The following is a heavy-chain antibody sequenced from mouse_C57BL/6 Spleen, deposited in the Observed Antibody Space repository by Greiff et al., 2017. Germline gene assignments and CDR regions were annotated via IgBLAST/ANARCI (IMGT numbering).Heavy chain of an antibody. CDR1: GYTFTSYW. J-gene: IGHJ1*03. V-gene: IGHV1-53*01. Sequence: VQLQQPGTELVKPGASVKLSCKASGYTFTSYWMHWVKQRPGQGLEWIGNINPSNGGTKYNEKFKSKATLTVDKSSSTAYMQLSSLTSEDSAVYYCARGTRLPQWYFDVWGTGTTVTVSA. CDR3: ARGTRLPQWYFDV. D-gene: IGHD2-4*01. CDR2: INPSNGGT.